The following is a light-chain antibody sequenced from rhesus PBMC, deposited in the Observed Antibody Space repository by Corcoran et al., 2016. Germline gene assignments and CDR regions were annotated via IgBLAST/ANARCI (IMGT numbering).Light chain of an antibody. CDR1: QGISNW. CDR2: RAS. Sequence: DIQMTQSPSSLSASVGDRVTITCRASQGISNWLAWYQQTSGKAPKLLIYRASNLQTGVPSRFSGSGSWTDFTLPISSLQPEDIATYYCQQHDIFPLTFGGGTKVEIK. V-gene: IGKV1-69*01. J-gene: IGKJ4*01. CDR3: QQHDIFPLT.